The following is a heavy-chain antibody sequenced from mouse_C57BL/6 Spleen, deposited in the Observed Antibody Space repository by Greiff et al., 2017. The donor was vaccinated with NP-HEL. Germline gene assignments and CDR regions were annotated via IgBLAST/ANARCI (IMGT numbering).Heavy chain of an antibody. V-gene: IGHV1-9*01. Sequence: QVQLKQSGAELMKPGASVKLSCKATGYTFTGYWIEWVKQRPGHGLEWIGEILPGSGSTNYNEKFKGKATFTADTSSNTAYMQLSSLTTEDSAIYYCARGDYYGSSRYWYFEVWGTGTTVTVSS. D-gene: IGHD1-1*01. CDR3: ARGDYYGSSRYWYFEV. CDR1: GYTFTGYW. J-gene: IGHJ1*03. CDR2: ILPGSGST.